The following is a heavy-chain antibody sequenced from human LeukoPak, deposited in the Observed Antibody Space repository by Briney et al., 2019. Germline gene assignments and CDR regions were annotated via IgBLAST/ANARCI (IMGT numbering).Heavy chain of an antibody. D-gene: IGHD6-13*01. CDR3: AREGSSWYGNTHFDY. J-gene: IGHJ4*02. CDR2: ISYDGSNK. CDR1: GFTFSSYA. V-gene: IGHV3-30*04. Sequence: GRSLRLSCAASGFTFSSYAMHWARQAPGKGLEWVAVISYDGSNKYYADSVKGRFTISRDNSKNTLYLQMNSLRAEDTAVYYCAREGSSWYGNTHFDYWGQGTLVTVSS.